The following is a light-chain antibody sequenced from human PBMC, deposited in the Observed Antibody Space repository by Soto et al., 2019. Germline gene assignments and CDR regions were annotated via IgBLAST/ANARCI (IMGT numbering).Light chain of an antibody. Sequence: ERVVTQSPATLSLSRGERAALSCRASPSVSSSYLSWYQQKPGQAPRLLIYGASSRATRIPDSFSGSGSGTDFTLTISRLEPEDFAVYYCQQYDSSPKTFGQGTKVDI. J-gene: IGKJ1*01. CDR3: QQYDSSPKT. CDR2: GAS. V-gene: IGKV3-20*01. CDR1: PSVSSSY.